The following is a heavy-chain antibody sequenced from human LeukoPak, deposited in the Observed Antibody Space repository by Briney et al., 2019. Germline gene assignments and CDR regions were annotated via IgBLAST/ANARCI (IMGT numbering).Heavy chain of an antibody. D-gene: IGHD1-26*01. Sequence: GRSLRPSWAASGLTVSSNYMSWVRQAPGKGLEWVSVIYSVGTTYYADSVKGRFTISRDNSKNTLYLQMNSLRAEDTAVYYCARSPEWGYYFDYWGQGTLVTVSS. CDR1: GLTVSSNY. V-gene: IGHV3-53*01. CDR3: ARSPEWGYYFDY. CDR2: IYSVGTT. J-gene: IGHJ4*02.